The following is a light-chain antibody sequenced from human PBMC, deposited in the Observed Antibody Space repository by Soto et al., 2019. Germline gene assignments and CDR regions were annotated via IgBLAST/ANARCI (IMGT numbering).Light chain of an antibody. J-gene: IGLJ1*01. V-gene: IGLV2-8*01. CDR1: KSDIGVYDF. Sequence: QSVGTQPRCASGSPAQAVTISCTGTKSDIGVYDFVSWYQHHPGKAPRLIIYEVVQRPSGVPDRFSGSKSGNTASLTVSGLQAADEADYLCKSYAGSNTYVFGSGTKVTVL. CDR3: KSYAGSNTYV. CDR2: EVV.